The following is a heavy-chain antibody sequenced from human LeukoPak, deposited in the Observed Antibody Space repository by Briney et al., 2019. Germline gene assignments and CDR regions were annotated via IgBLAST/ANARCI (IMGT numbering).Heavy chain of an antibody. CDR1: GYTFISYY. J-gene: IGHJ4*02. D-gene: IGHD4-11*01. CDR3: ARDLGSGNYVFPM. V-gene: IGHV1-46*01. CDR2: INLSAGRT. Sequence: GASVKVSCKASGYTFISYYIHWVRQAPGQGHEWMRLINLSAGRTSYAQRFQGRATVTSDTSTSTVYMELSSLRSEDTAVYYCARDLGSGNYVFPMWGQGTLVTVSS.